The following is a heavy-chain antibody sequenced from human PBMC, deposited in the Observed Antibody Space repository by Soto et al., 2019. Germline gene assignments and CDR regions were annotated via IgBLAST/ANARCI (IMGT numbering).Heavy chain of an antibody. CDR1: GFTFSSYW. Sequence: GGSLRLSCAASGFTFSSYWMSWVRQAPGKGLEWVANIKQDGSEKYYVDSVKGRFTISRDNAKNSLYLQMNSLRAEDTAVYYCARDRGGSYSVGWDAFDIWGQGTMVTVSS. CDR3: ARDRGGSYSVGWDAFDI. CDR2: IKQDGSEK. D-gene: IGHD1-26*01. J-gene: IGHJ3*02. V-gene: IGHV3-7*01.